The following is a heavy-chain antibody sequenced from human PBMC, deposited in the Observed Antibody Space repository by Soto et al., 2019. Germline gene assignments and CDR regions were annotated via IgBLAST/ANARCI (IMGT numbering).Heavy chain of an antibody. CDR1: GFTFSSYG. J-gene: IGHJ6*02. V-gene: IGHV3-33*01. Sequence: GGSLRLSCAASGFTFSSYGMHWVRQAPGKGLEWVAVIWYDGSNKYYADSVKGRFTISRDNSKNTLYLQMNSLRAEDTAVYYCAGALAGTNYYYGMDVWGQGTTVTVSS. CDR2: IWYDGSNK. CDR3: AGALAGTNYYYGMDV. D-gene: IGHD6-13*01.